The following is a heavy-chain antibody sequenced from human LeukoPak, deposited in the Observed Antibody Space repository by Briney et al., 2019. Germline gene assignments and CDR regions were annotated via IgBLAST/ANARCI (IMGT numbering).Heavy chain of an antibody. CDR2: IWYDGSNK. CDR3: VRVTHSSYSYGYGHGDY. CDR1: GFTFSSYG. D-gene: IGHD5-18*01. Sequence: GGSLRLSCSASGFTFSSYGMHWVRQAPGKGLEWVAVIWYDGSNKYYADSVKGRFTISRDNSKNTLYLQMNSLRAEDTAVHYCVRVTHSSYSYGYGHGDYWGQGTLVTVSS. V-gene: IGHV3-33*08. J-gene: IGHJ4*02.